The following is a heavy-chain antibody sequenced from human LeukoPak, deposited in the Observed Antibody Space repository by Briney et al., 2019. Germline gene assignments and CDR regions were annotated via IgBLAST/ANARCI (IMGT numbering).Heavy chain of an antibody. V-gene: IGHV3-23*01. CDR2: TSGSGITT. CDR1: GFTFSNYA. CDR3: AKAASGNWNDVSDY. J-gene: IGHJ4*02. D-gene: IGHD1-20*01. Sequence: PGGSLRLSCAPSGFTFSNYAMSWVRQAPGRGLEWVSSTSGSGITTYYGDSVKGRFTTSRDNSKNTLYLQMNSLRAEDTAVCYCAKAASGNWNDVSDYWGQGTLVTVSS.